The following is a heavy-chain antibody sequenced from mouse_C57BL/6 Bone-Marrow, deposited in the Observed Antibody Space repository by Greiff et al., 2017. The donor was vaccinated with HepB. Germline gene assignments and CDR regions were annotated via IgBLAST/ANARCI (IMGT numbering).Heavy chain of an antibody. CDR1: GYAFGSSW. D-gene: IGHD2-12*01. CDR3: ARYFYYFDY. V-gene: IGHV1-82*01. Sequence: VQLVEPGPELVKPGASVKISCKASGYAFGSSWISWVKQRPGRGLEWIGRIYPGDGDTNYNGKFKGKATLTADKSSSTAYMQLSSLTSEDSAVYFCARYFYYFDYWGQGTTLTVSS. CDR2: IYPGDGDT. J-gene: IGHJ2*01.